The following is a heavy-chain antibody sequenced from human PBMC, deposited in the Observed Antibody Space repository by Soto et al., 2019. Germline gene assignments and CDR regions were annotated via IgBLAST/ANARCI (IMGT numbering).Heavy chain of an antibody. CDR1: GYSISSGYY. Sequence: SETLSLTCAVSGYSISSGYYWGWIRQPPGKGLEWIGSIYHSGSTYYNPSLKSRVTISVDTSKNQFSLKLSSVTAADTAVYYCARDLIAVAGTFDYWGQGTLVTAPQ. J-gene: IGHJ4*02. CDR2: IYHSGST. D-gene: IGHD6-19*01. CDR3: ARDLIAVAGTFDY. V-gene: IGHV4-38-2*02.